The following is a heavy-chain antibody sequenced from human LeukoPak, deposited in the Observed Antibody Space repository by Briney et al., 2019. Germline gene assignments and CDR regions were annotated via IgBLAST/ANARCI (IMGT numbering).Heavy chain of an antibody. J-gene: IGHJ4*02. CDR2: IYSCGNS. D-gene: IGHD4-23*01. Sequence: SEALPQTCRFTGGSISTYYWSGLGPPRAREGAGIGHIYSCGNSDYKSSPQSRVTISVDTSKRQFSLSLSSVTATGTAVYYFVRLRWQLGGPYCVYWGQGILVTVSS. CDR1: GGSISTYY. V-gene: IGHV4-4*07. CDR3: VRLRWQLGGPYCVY.